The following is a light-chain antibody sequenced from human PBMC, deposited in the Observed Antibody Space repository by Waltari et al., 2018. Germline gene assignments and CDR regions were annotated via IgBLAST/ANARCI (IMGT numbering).Light chain of an antibody. CDR3: QQYDISPLT. V-gene: IGKV3-20*01. CDR1: QTIRTTY. CDR2: GTF. J-gene: IGKJ4*01. Sequence: PGEGATLSCRTSQTIRTTYLAWYQQKPGQAPTLLIYGTFSRATGIPDRFTGSGSGTDFSLTISSLEPEDFATYYCQQYDISPLTFGGGTKVEIK.